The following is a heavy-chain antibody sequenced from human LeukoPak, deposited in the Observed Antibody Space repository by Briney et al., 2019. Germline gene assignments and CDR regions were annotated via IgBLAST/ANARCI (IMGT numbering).Heavy chain of an antibody. CDR2: INSSSTYI. Sequence: PGGSLRLSCAASGFAFSTYSMNWVRQAPGKGLEWVSSINSSSTYIYYADSVKGRVTISRDNAKNSLYLQMNSLRAEDTAVYYCARVLSGCETTRCELDYWGQGTLVTVSS. D-gene: IGHD1-26*01. V-gene: IGHV3-21*01. J-gene: IGHJ4*02. CDR3: ARVLSGCETTRCELDY. CDR1: GFAFSTYS.